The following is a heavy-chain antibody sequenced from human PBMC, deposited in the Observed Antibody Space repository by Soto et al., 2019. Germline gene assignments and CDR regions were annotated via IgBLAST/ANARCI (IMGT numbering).Heavy chain of an antibody. V-gene: IGHV1-3*01. D-gene: IGHD6-13*01. J-gene: IGHJ4*02. CDR3: ARVGEGYSSSWDFDY. Sequence: QVQLVQSGAEVKKPGASVKVSCKASRYTFTSYAMHWVRQAPGQRLEWMGWINAGNGNTKYSQKFQGRVTITRDTSGSTAYMELSSLRSEDTAVYYCARVGEGYSSSWDFDYWGQGTLVTVSS. CDR2: INAGNGNT. CDR1: RYTFTSYA.